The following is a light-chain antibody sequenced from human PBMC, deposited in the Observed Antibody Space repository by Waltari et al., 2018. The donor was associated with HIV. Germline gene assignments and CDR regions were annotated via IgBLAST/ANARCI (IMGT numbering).Light chain of an antibody. J-gene: IGLJ1*01. V-gene: IGLV1-51*02. Sequence: QSVLTQPPSVSAAPGQKVTISCSGSSSNIGNNYVSWYQQPPGTAPKLLIYENNKRPSSIPNLVAGAKSGTSATLGITGRQTGDEADDYCGTWDSSLSADVFGTGTKVIVL. CDR2: ENN. CDR3: GTWDSSLSADV. CDR1: SSNIGNNY.